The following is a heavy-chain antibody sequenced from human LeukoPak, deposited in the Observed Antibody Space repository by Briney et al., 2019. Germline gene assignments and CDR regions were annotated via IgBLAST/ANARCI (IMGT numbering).Heavy chain of an antibody. CDR2: INPSGGST. D-gene: IGHD2-2*01. CDR3: ARDGEFRYCSSTSCHAPYYYGSGSSAFDI. CDR1: GYTFTSYY. Sequence: ASVKVSCKASGYTFTSYYMHWVRQAPGQGLEWMGIINPSGGSTSYAQKFQGRVTMTRDTPTSTVYMELSSLRSEDTAVYYCARDGEFRYCSSTSCHAPYYYGSGSSAFDIWGQGTMVTVSS. J-gene: IGHJ3*02. V-gene: IGHV1-46*01.